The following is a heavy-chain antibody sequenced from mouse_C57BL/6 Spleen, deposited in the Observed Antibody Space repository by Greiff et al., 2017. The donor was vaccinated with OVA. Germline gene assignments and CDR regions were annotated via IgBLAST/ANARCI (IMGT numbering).Heavy chain of an antibody. J-gene: IGHJ2*01. Sequence: VQLQQSGAELVRPGASVTLSCKASGYTFTDYEMHWVKQTPVHGLEWIGAIDPETGGTAYNQKFKGKAILTADKSSSTAYMELRSLTSEDSAVDYCTRRDDYDRAYYFDDWGQGTTLTVSS. V-gene: IGHV1-15*01. D-gene: IGHD2-4*01. CDR3: TRRDDYDRAYYFDD. CDR2: IDPETGGT. CDR1: GYTFTDYE.